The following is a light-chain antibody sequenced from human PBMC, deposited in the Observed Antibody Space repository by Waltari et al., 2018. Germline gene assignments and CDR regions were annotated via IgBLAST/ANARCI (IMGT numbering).Light chain of an antibody. CDR1: SSDVGTYKY. CDR2: DVS. Sequence: QSALTQPRSVSGSPGQSVPISCTGTSSDVGTYKYVSWHQQHPGQAPKLIIFDVSKRPSGVPDRFSGSKSGDTASLTISGLQAEDEADYYCCSYTVSNTLLFGGGTKLTVL. V-gene: IGLV2-11*01. CDR3: CSYTVSNTLL. J-gene: IGLJ3*02.